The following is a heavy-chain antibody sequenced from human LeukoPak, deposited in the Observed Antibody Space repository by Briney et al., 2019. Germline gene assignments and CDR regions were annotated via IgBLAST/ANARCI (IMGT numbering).Heavy chain of an antibody. CDR1: GGSISSYY. J-gene: IGHJ4*02. CDR2: TYYSGST. D-gene: IGHD3-22*01. Sequence: PSETLSLTCTVSGGSISSYYWSWIRQPPGKGLEWIGYTYYSGSTNYNPSLKSRVTISVDTSKNQFSLKLSSVTAADTAVYYCARHGYYYDSSGYYVRGEFDYWGQGTLVTVSS. CDR3: ARHGYYYDSSGYYVRGEFDY. V-gene: IGHV4-59*08.